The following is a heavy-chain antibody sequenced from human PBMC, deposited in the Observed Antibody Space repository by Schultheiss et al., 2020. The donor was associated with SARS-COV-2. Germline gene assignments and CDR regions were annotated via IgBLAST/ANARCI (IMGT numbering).Heavy chain of an antibody. V-gene: IGHV3-74*01. CDR3: ARGVGCTNGVCSSFAY. D-gene: IGHD2-8*01. Sequence: GGSLRLSCAASGFTFSSYAMHWVRQAPGKGLVWVSRINSDGSSTSYADSVKGRFTISRDNAKNTLYLQMNSLRAEDTAVYYCARGVGCTNGVCSSFAYWGQGTLVTVSS. J-gene: IGHJ4*02. CDR1: GFTFSSYA. CDR2: INSDGSST.